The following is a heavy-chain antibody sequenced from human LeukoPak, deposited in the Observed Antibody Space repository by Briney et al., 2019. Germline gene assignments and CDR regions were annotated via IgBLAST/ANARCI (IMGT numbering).Heavy chain of an antibody. CDR3: ASGIAAAGTPFSVV. Sequence: ASVKVSCKASGYTFTSYGISWVRQAPGQGLEWMGWISAYNGNTNYAQKLQGRVTMTTDTSTSTAYMELRSLRSDDTAVYYCASGIAAAGTPFSVVWGQGIMVTVSS. D-gene: IGHD6-13*01. J-gene: IGHJ3*01. CDR2: ISAYNGNT. V-gene: IGHV1-18*01. CDR1: GYTFTSYG.